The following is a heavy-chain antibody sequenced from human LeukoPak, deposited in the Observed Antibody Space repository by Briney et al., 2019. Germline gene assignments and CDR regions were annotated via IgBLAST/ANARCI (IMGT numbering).Heavy chain of an antibody. Sequence: ASVKVSCKASGGTFSSYAISWVRQASGQGLEWMGGTIPIFGTANYAQKFQGRVTITADESTSTAYMELSSLRSEDTAVYYCARGGRAVAAYYFDYWGQGTLVTVSS. CDR1: GGTFSSYA. V-gene: IGHV1-69*13. J-gene: IGHJ4*02. CDR3: ARGGRAVAAYYFDY. CDR2: TIPIFGTA. D-gene: IGHD6-19*01.